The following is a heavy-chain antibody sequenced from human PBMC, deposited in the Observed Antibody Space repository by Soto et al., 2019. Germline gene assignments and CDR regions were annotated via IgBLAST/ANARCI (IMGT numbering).Heavy chain of an antibody. Sequence: PGESLKISCKGSGYIFTSYWISWVRQMPGKGLGWMGRIDPSDSYTNYSPSFQGHVTISADKSISTAYLQWSSLKASDTAMYYCAIFTYYYDSSGYYPRDYWGQGTLVTVSS. CDR1: GYIFTSYW. D-gene: IGHD3-22*01. J-gene: IGHJ4*02. V-gene: IGHV5-10-1*01. CDR2: IDPSDSYT. CDR3: AIFTYYYDSSGYYPRDY.